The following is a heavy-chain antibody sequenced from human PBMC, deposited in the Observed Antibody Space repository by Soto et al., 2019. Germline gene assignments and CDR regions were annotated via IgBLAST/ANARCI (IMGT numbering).Heavy chain of an antibody. CDR2: ISYDGSNK. J-gene: IGHJ6*02. CDR1: GFTFSSYG. V-gene: IGHV3-30*18. Sequence: QVQLVESGGGVVQPGRSLRLSCAASGFTFSSYGMHWVRQAPGKGLEWVAVISYDGSNKYYADSVKGRFTISRDNSKNTLYLQMNSLRAEDTAVYYCAKXXLGWNFSRGYYGMDVWGQGTTVTVSS. CDR3: AKXXLGWNFSRGYYGMDV. D-gene: IGHD1-7*01.